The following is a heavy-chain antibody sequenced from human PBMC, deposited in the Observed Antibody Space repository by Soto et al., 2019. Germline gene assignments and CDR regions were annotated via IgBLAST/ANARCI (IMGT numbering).Heavy chain of an antibody. V-gene: IGHV3-30*18. J-gene: IGHJ6*02. CDR2: ISYDGSNK. CDR1: GFIFNSYG. D-gene: IGHD6-13*01. CDR3: AKEKGSWVYGMDV. Sequence: QVQLVESGGGVVQPGRSLRLSCAASGFIFNSYGMHWVRQAPGKGLEWVALISYDGSNKYYADSVKGRFTISRDNSKNTLYLQMNSLRAEDTAVYYCAKEKGSWVYGMDVWGQGTTVTVSS.